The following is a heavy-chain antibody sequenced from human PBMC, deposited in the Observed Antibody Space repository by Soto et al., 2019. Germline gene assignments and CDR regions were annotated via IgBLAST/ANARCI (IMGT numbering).Heavy chain of an antibody. Sequence: GESLQISCKGSGYTFTVYWIGWVRQLPGKGLEWMGIIYPGDSDTRYRPSFQGHVTITVDKSTSTAYLQSNTQQTTDTAMYYCAKHSSNFRYYYYAMDVWGQGTTVTVSS. V-gene: IGHV5-51*01. CDR2: IYPGDSDT. D-gene: IGHD6-19*01. CDR1: GYTFTVYW. CDR3: AKHSSNFRYYYYAMDV. J-gene: IGHJ6*02.